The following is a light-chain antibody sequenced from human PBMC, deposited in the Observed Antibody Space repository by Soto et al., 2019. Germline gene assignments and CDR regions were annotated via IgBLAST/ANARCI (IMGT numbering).Light chain of an antibody. CDR2: DVS. J-gene: IGLJ1*01. Sequence: QSALTQPDSVSGSPGQSITISCTGTSSDVGDYNYVSWYQQHPGKAPKLMLYDVSNRPSGISNRCSGSKSGNTASLTISGLQAEDEADYYCSSYTSSSTLFGNGTKVTVL. V-gene: IGLV2-14*01. CDR3: SSYTSSSTL. CDR1: SSDVGDYNY.